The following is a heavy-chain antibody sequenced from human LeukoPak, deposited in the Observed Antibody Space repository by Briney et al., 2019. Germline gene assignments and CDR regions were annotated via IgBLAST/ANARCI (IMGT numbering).Heavy chain of an antibody. D-gene: IGHD2-21*02. V-gene: IGHV4-38-2*02. CDR3: ARRVGTSDCFDY. CDR1: GYSISSGFY. J-gene: IGHJ4*02. Sequence: KAPGTLSLTCTVSGYSISSGFYWGWIRQPPGKGLEWIGNVYHGGSSYYNPSLKSRVTISVDTSKNQFSLNLYSVTAADTAVYYCARRVGTSDCFDYWGQGTLVTVSS. CDR2: VYHGGSS.